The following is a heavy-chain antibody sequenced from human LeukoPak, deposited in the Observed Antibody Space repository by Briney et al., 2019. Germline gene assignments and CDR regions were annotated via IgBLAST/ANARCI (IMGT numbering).Heavy chain of an antibody. Sequence: GSLRLSCAASGFTFSNYWMSWVRQPPGKGLEWIGEIYHSGSTNYNPSLKSRVTISVDKSKNQFSLKLTFVTAADTAAYYCARQGDSGWYYFDYWGQGTLVTVSS. J-gene: IGHJ4*02. V-gene: IGHV4-4*02. CDR3: ARQGDSGWYYFDY. CDR2: IYHSGST. D-gene: IGHD6-19*01. CDR1: GFTFSNYW.